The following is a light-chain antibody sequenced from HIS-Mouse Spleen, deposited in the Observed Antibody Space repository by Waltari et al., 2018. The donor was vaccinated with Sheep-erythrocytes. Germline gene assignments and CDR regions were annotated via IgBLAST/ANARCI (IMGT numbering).Light chain of an antibody. J-gene: IGLJ1*01. Sequence: QSALTQPRSVSGSPGQSVTISCTGTSSDVGGYNYFSWYQQPPGKAPKLMIYDVSKRPSGVPDRFSGSKSGNTASLTSSGLQAEDEADYYCCSYAGSYNHVFATGTKVTVL. V-gene: IGLV2-11*01. CDR2: DVS. CDR3: CSYAGSYNHV. CDR1: SSDVGGYNY.